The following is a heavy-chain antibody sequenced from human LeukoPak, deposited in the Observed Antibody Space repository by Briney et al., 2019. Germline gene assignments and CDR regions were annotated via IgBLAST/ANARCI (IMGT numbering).Heavy chain of an antibody. J-gene: IGHJ3*02. Sequence: PSETLSLXCTVSGGSISNYYWSRIRQPPGKGLEWIGYIYYTGSTKYNPSLKSRVTLSVDSSKTQFSLKLNSVTAADTAVYYCAKSPSWGSGLDAFDIWGQGTMVTVSS. CDR1: GGSISNYY. CDR3: AKSPSWGSGLDAFDI. D-gene: IGHD7-27*01. V-gene: IGHV4-59*01. CDR2: IYYTGST.